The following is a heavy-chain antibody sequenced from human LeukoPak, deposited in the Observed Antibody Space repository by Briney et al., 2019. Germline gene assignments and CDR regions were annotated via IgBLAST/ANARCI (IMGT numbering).Heavy chain of an antibody. D-gene: IGHD6-25*01. Sequence: PGESLWISCKGSGYSLTSYWIGWVRQMPGKGLEWMGIIYPGDSDTRYSPSFQGQVTISADKSISTAYLQWSNLKASDTAMYYCARRLHSSENFDYWGQGTLVTVSS. V-gene: IGHV5-51*01. CDR3: ARRLHSSENFDY. CDR1: GYSLTSYW. CDR2: IYPGDSDT. J-gene: IGHJ4*02.